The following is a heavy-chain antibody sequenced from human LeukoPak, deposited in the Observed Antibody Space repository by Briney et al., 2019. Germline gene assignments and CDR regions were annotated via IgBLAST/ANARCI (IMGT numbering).Heavy chain of an antibody. J-gene: IGHJ4*02. Sequence: AGGSLRLSCAASGFTFSSYAMSWFRQAPGKGLEWVSTISGSGGSTYYADSVKGRFTISRDNSKNTLYLQMNSLRAEDTAVYYCAKFGVGATYFDYWGQGTLVTVSS. CDR1: GFTFSSYA. CDR3: AKFGVGATYFDY. CDR2: ISGSGGST. D-gene: IGHD1-26*01. V-gene: IGHV3-23*01.